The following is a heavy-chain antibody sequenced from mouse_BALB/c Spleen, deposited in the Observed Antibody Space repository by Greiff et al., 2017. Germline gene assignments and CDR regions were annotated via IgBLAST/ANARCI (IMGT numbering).Heavy chain of an antibody. CDR3: AKHSDYYGSSSSWFAY. Sequence: VMLVESGPGLVAPSQSLSLTCTVSGFSLTGYGVSWFRRPPGEDLVGLGVKLCGGSTYYNSALKSRLIIIKDNSKSQVFLKMNSLQTDDTAMSYCAKHSDYYGSSSSWFAYWGQGTLVTVSA. J-gene: IGHJ3*01. V-gene: IGHV2-6-5*01. D-gene: IGHD1-1*01. CDR1: GFSLTGYG. CDR2: KLCGGST.